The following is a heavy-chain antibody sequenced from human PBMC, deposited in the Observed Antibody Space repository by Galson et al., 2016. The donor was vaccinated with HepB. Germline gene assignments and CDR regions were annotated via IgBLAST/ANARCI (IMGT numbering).Heavy chain of an antibody. Sequence: QSGAEVKKPGESLKISCKVSGYSLIRYWIGWVRQMPGKGLESMGIIWPGDSDTRYSPSFQGQVSISADKSISIVYLQWSSLKASDTAMYYCARGGEDTSMPYYWGQGTLVTVSS. D-gene: IGHD2-2*01. CDR3: ARGGEDTSMPYY. CDR1: GYSLIRYW. J-gene: IGHJ4*02. V-gene: IGHV5-51*01. CDR2: IWPGDSDT.